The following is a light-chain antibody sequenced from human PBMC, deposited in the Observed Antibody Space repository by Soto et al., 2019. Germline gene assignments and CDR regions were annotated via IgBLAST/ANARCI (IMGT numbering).Light chain of an antibody. Sequence: QSVLTQPASVSGSPGQSITISCTGTRSDVGGQNAVSWYQQHPGKAPKFIIYDVSKRPSGVSSRFSGSKSGNTASLTISGLQAEDEADYYCCSYAGSSTVVFGGGTKLTVL. J-gene: IGLJ2*01. V-gene: IGLV2-23*02. CDR3: CSYAGSSTVV. CDR1: RSDVGGQNA. CDR2: DVS.